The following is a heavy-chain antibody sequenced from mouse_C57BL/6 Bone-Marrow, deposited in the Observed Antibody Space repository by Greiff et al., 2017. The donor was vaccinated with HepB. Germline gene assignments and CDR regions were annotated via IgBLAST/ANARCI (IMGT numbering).Heavy chain of an antibody. CDR2: IDPENGDT. V-gene: IGHV14-4*01. J-gene: IGHJ2*01. D-gene: IGHD1-1*01. Sequence: VQLQQSGAELVRPGASVKLSCTASGFNIKDDYMHWVKQRPEQGLEWIGWIDPENGDTEYASKFQGKATITADTSSNTAYLQRSSLTSEDTAVYYCTLIYYYGSTDYWGQGTTLTVSS. CDR1: GFNIKDDY. CDR3: TLIYYYGSTDY.